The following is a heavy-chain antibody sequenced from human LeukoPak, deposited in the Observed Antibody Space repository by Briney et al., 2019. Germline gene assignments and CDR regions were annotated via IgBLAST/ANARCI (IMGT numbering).Heavy chain of an antibody. D-gene: IGHD6-19*01. CDR2: INPNSGGT. CDR1: GYTFTGYY. J-gene: IGHJ3*02. CDR3: ARGGSGGSYDGFDI. Sequence: ASVKVSCKASGYTFTGYYMHWVRQAPGQGLEWMGRINPNSGGTNYAQKFQGRVTMTRDTSISTAYMELSRLRSDDTAVYYCARGGSGGSYDGFDIWGQGTMVTVSS. V-gene: IGHV1-2*06.